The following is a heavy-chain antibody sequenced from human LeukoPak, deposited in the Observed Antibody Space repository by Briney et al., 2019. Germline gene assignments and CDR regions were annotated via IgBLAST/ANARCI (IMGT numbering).Heavy chain of an antibody. J-gene: IGHJ5*02. Sequence: GSVKVSCKASGYTFTGCYMHWVRQAPGQGLEWMGWINPNSGGTNYAQKLQGRVTMTRDTSISTAYMELSRLRSDDTAVYYCAAEQWLVRDNWFDPWGQGTLVTVSS. CDR2: INPNSGGT. CDR1: GYTFTGCY. CDR3: AAEQWLVRDNWFDP. V-gene: IGHV1-2*02. D-gene: IGHD6-19*01.